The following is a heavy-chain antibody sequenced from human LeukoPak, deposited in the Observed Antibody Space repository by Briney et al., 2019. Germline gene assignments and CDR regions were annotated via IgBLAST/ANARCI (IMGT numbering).Heavy chain of an antibody. Sequence: VASVKVSCKASGYTFTSYDINWVRQATGQGLEWMGWMNPSSGNTGYAQKFQGRVTMTRNTSISTAYMELSSLRSEDTAVYYCARLLHGYSSGWYAAFDIWGQGTMVTVSS. CDR3: ARLLHGYSSGWYAAFDI. CDR2: MNPSSGNT. CDR1: GYTFTSYD. J-gene: IGHJ3*02. V-gene: IGHV1-8*01. D-gene: IGHD6-19*01.